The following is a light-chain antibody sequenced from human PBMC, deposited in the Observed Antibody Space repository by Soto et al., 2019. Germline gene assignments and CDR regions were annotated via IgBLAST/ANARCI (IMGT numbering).Light chain of an antibody. V-gene: IGKV1-5*01. Sequence: DIQMTQSPSTLSASVGDRVTMTCRASQSISTWLAWYQQKPGKAPKLLIYDASSLQSGVPSRFSGSGFGTEFTLTISILQPDDFATYYCQQYNSYWTFGQGTKLEIK. CDR2: DAS. CDR1: QSISTW. CDR3: QQYNSYWT. J-gene: IGKJ2*01.